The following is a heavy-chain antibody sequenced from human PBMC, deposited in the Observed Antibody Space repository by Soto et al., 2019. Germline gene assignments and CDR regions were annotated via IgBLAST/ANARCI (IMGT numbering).Heavy chain of an antibody. V-gene: IGHV3-23*01. CDR3: AKDKDFWSGYYSHFDY. CDR1: GFTFSSYA. J-gene: IGHJ4*02. Sequence: GGSLRLSCAASGFTFSSYAMSWVRQAPGKGLEWVSTIIPSGGSTYYADSVKGRFTLSRDNSKNTLYLTMNSLRGEDRAVYYCAKDKDFWSGYYSHFDYWGQGTLVTVSS. D-gene: IGHD3-3*01. CDR2: IIPSGGST.